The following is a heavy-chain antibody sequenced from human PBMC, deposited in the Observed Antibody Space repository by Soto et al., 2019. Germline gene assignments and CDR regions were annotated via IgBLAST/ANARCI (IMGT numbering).Heavy chain of an antibody. CDR3: ARVKGSSGRTRGDNWFDP. Sequence: ASVKVSCNASGYTFTSYGISWVRQAPGQGLEWMGWISAYNGNTNYAQKLQGRVTMTTDTSTSTAYMELRSLRSDDTAVYYCARVKGSSGRTRGDNWFDPWGQGTLVTVSS. CDR2: ISAYNGNT. J-gene: IGHJ5*02. V-gene: IGHV1-18*04. CDR1: GYTFTSYG. D-gene: IGHD6-19*01.